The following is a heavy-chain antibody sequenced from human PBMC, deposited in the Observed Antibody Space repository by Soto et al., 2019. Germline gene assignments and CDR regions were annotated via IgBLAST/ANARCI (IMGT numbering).Heavy chain of an antibody. CDR1: GDSVASNSAA. Sequence: WQTLSLTCAITGDSVASNSAAWNWIRQSPSRGLEWLGRTYYRSKWYNDYAVSVKSRITINPDTSKNQFSLQLNSVTPEDTAVYYCARDYYDSSGYLNWFDPWGQGTLVTVSS. CDR2: TYYRSKWYN. V-gene: IGHV6-1*01. J-gene: IGHJ5*02. D-gene: IGHD3-22*01. CDR3: ARDYYDSSGYLNWFDP.